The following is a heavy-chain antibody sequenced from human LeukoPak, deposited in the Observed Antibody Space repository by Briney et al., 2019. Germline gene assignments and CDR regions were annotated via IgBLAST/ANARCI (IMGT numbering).Heavy chain of an antibody. V-gene: IGHV1-2*02. CDR2: INPNTGGT. Sequence: ASVKVSCKSSGYTFTGYYLDWVRQAPGQGLEWMGWINPNTGGTTYAEKVQGRVTMTRDTSISTAYMELNRLRSDDTAMYFCARGYDFWSAPDAFDIWGQGTMVTVSS. J-gene: IGHJ3*02. D-gene: IGHD3-3*01. CDR3: ARGYDFWSAPDAFDI. CDR1: GYTFTGYY.